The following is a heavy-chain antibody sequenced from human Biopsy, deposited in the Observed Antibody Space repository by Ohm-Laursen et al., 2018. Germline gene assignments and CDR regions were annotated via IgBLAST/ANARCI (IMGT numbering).Heavy chain of an antibody. J-gene: IGHJ6*02. CDR2: INSDANYI. Sequence: SLRLSCAASTFTFSSDSVNWVRQAPGKGLEWVSYINSDANYIYYGVSVRGRFTISRDNAKNSVYLQMNSLRVEDTAVYYCARDDGFYARTSGMDVWGQGTTVTVSS. V-gene: IGHV3-21*01. D-gene: IGHD2-8*01. CDR3: ARDDGFYARTSGMDV. CDR1: TFTFSSDS.